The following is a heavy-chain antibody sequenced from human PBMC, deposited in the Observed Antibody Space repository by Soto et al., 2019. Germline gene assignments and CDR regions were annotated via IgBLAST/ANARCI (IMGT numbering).Heavy chain of an antibody. J-gene: IGHJ3*02. Sequence: GGSLRLSCAASGFTFSSYGMHWVRQAPGKGLEWVAVISYDGSNKYYADSVKGRFTISRDNSKNTLYLQMNSLRAEDTAVYYCAKLAYCGGDCYSWLDAFDIWGQGTMVTVSS. CDR3: AKLAYCGGDCYSWLDAFDI. V-gene: IGHV3-30*18. CDR2: ISYDGSNK. D-gene: IGHD2-21*02. CDR1: GFTFSSYG.